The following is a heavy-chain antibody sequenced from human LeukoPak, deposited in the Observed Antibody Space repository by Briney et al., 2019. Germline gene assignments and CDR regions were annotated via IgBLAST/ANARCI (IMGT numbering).Heavy chain of an antibody. D-gene: IGHD1-14*01. J-gene: IGHJ6*03. CDR1: GVSISSGSYY. CDR3: ARNNPANRGYYYYMDV. CDR2: IYTSGST. Sequence: SDTLSLTCTLSGVSISSGSYYWRWIRPPAGKGLAWIGRIYTSGSTNYNPSLKSRVTISLDTSKNQFSLKLSSVTAADAAVYYCARNNPANRGYYYYMDVWGKGTTVTVSS. V-gene: IGHV4-61*02.